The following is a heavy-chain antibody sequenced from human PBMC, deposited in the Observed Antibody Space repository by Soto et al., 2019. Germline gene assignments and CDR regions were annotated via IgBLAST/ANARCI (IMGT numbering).Heavy chain of an antibody. J-gene: IGHJ5*01. CDR3: ARGRRPRRNWLDS. CDR1: RGSLSGYY. CDR2: INHSGTT. V-gene: IGHV4-34*01. Sequence: PSETLSLTCALDRGSLSGYYWSWIRQPPGKGLEWIGEINHSGTTNYNPSLKSQVTISVDTSKNQFSRKLGSVPAADTAVYYGARGRRPRRNWLDSWGQGTRVTVSS.